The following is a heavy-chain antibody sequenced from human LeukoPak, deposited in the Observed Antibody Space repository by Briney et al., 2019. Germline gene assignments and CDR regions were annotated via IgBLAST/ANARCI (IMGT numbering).Heavy chain of an antibody. CDR1: GYTFTGYY. CDR3: ARDFLWFGELLALDY. D-gene: IGHD3-10*01. Sequence: ASVKVSCKASGYTFTGYYMHWVRQAPGQGLEWMGWINPNSGGTNYAQKFQGRVTMTTDTSTSTAYMELRSLRSDDTAVYYCARDFLWFGELLALDYWGQGTLVTVSS. J-gene: IGHJ4*02. CDR2: INPNSGGT. V-gene: IGHV1-2*02.